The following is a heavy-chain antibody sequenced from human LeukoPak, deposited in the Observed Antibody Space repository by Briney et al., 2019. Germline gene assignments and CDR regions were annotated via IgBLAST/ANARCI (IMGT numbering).Heavy chain of an antibody. D-gene: IGHD6-13*01. CDR2: IYYSGST. V-gene: IGHV4-59*01. Sequence: PSETLSLTCTVSGGSISSYYWSWIRQPPGKGLEWIGYIYYSGSTNYNPSLKSRVTISVDTSKNQFSLKLSSVTAADTAVYYCARVRDSSSWYMRGYFDYWGQGTLVTVSS. J-gene: IGHJ4*02. CDR1: GGSISSYY. CDR3: ARVRDSSSWYMRGYFDY.